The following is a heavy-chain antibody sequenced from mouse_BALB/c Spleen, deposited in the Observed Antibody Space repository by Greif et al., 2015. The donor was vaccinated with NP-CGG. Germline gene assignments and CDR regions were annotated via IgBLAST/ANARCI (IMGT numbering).Heavy chain of an antibody. CDR1: GFNIKDTY. D-gene: IGHD1-1*01. CDR2: IDPANGNT. V-gene: IGHV14-3*02. Sequence: VQLQQSGAELVKPGASVKLSCAASGFNIKDTYMHWVKQRPEQGLEWIGRIDPANGNTKYDPKFQGKATITADTSSNTAYLQLSSLTSEDTAVYYCAREYYGSFYYAMDYWGQGTSVTVSS. J-gene: IGHJ4*01. CDR3: AREYYGSFYYAMDY.